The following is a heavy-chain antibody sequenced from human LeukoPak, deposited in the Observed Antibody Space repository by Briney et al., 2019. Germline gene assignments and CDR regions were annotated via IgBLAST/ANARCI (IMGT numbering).Heavy chain of an antibody. V-gene: IGHV3-11*01. CDR3: ARYYYDSSGYYYQSYYFDY. Sequence: GGSLRLSCAASGFTFSDYYMSWIRQAPGKGLEWVSYISSSGSTIYYADSVKGRFTISRDNAKNSLYLQMNSLRAEDTAVYYCARYYYDSSGYYYQSYYFDYWGQGTLVTVSS. D-gene: IGHD3-22*01. J-gene: IGHJ4*02. CDR1: GFTFSDYY. CDR2: ISSSGSTI.